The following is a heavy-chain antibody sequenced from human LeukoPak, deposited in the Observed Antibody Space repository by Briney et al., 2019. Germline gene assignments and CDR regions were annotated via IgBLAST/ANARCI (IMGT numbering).Heavy chain of an antibody. Sequence: ASVKVSCKASGYTFTGYSMHWVRQAPGQGLEWMGRIIPILGIANYAQKFQGRVIITRDTSRSTAYMELRRLRSDDTAVYYCARAHMYYYGSGKYDAFDIWGQGTMVTVSS. J-gene: IGHJ3*02. D-gene: IGHD3-10*01. CDR3: ARAHMYYYGSGKYDAFDI. CDR1: GYTFTGYS. CDR2: IIPILGIA. V-gene: IGHV1-2*02.